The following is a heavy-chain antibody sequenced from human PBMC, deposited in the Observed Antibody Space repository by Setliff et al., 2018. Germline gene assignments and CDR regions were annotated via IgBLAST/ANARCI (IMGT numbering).Heavy chain of an antibody. Sequence: PSETLSLTCTLSGGSISSGNYYWNWIRQPAGKGLEWIGRIYVTESTKYNPSLKSRVTLSIDTSKNQFSLKLSSVTAADAALYYCAASRAYTGAVEEWFLPKTFDFWGQGSPVTVSS. D-gene: IGHD3-10*01. CDR2: IYVTEST. J-gene: IGHJ4*02. CDR1: GGSISSGNYY. V-gene: IGHV4-61*02. CDR3: AASRAYTGAVEEWFLPKTFDF.